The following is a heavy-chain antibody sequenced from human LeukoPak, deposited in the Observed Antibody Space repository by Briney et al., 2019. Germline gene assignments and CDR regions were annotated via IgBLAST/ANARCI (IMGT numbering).Heavy chain of an antibody. V-gene: IGHV3-30*04. CDR3: ARVSSSWYYFHY. Sequence: GGSLRLSCAASGFTFSSYAMSWVRQAPGKGLEGVAVISYDGSNKYYADSVKGRFTISRDNSKNTLYLQMNSLRAEDTAVYYCARVSSSWYYFHYWGQGTLVTVSS. D-gene: IGHD6-13*01. J-gene: IGHJ4*02. CDR2: ISYDGSNK. CDR1: GFTFSSYA.